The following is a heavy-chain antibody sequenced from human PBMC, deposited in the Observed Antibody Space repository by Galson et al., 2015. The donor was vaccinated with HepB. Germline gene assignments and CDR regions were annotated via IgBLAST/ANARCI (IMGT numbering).Heavy chain of an antibody. CDR3: AKDGWGSDYYYYYMDV. V-gene: IGHV3-23*01. J-gene: IGHJ6*03. CDR2: ISGSGGST. D-gene: IGHD2-2*03. CDR1: GFTFSSYA. Sequence: SLRLSCAASGFTFSSYAMSWVRQAPGKGLEWVSAISGSGGSTYYADSVKGRFTISRDNSKNTLYLQMNSLRAEDTAVYYCAKDGWGSDYYYYYMDVWGKGTTVTVSS.